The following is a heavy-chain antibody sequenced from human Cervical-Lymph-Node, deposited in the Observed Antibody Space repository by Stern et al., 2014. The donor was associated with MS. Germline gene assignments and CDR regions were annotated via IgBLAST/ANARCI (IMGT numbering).Heavy chain of an antibody. D-gene: IGHD4-17*01. J-gene: IGHJ4*02. CDR2: VFYTGST. V-gene: IGHV4-59*01. CDR1: GDSISTYY. Sequence: MQLVESGPGLVKPSETLSLTCAVSGDSISTYYWSWIRQPPGKGLEWIGYVFYTGSTNYNPSLKSRVTISVDTSKNQFSLKLTSVTAADTAVYYCARGFDYGVTFDYWGQGTLVTVSA. CDR3: ARGFDYGVTFDY.